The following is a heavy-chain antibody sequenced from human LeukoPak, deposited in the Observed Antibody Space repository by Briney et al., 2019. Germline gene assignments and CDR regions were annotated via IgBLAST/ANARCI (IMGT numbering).Heavy chain of an antibody. J-gene: IGHJ3*02. Sequence: GGSLRLSCAASGFTFSSYSMNWVRQAPGKGLEWVSSISSSSSYIYYADSVKGRFTISRDNAKNSLYLQMNSLRAEDTAVYYCARAAPRLGATGVYAFDIWGQGTMVTVSS. CDR3: ARAAPRLGATGVYAFDI. CDR2: ISSSSSYI. D-gene: IGHD1-26*01. CDR1: GFTFSSYS. V-gene: IGHV3-21*01.